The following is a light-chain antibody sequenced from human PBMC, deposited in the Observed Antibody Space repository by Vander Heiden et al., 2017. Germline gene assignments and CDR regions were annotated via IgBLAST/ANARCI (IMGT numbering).Light chain of an antibody. CDR3: QSYDSSLSAHVI. CDR2: GNY. Sequence: QSVLTQPPSVSGAPGQRVTIPCTGSSSNIVAGYDVLWYQQVPGAAPTLLIYGNYNRPSGVPDRFSGSKSGTSASLAITGLQAEDEADYYCQSYDSSLSAHVIFGGGTKLTVL. J-gene: IGLJ2*01. V-gene: IGLV1-40*01. CDR1: SSNIVAGYD.